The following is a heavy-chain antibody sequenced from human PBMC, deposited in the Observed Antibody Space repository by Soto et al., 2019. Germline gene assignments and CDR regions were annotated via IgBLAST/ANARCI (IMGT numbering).Heavy chain of an antibody. CDR2: IFAGGGT. V-gene: IGHV3-53*01. J-gene: IGHJ4*02. CDR1: GFTVSSNY. CDR3: AGGFSYGYIDH. D-gene: IGHD5-18*01. Sequence: GGSLRLSCAASGFTVSSNYMSWVRQAPGRGLEWLSVIFAGGGTYYADSVKGRFTISKDNSKNRVYLQMNTLRAGDTAVYYCAGGFSYGYIDHWGQGTPVTV.